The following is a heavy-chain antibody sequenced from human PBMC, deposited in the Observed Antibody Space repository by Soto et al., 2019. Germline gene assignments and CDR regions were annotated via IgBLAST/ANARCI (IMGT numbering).Heavy chain of an antibody. J-gene: IGHJ6*02. CDR2: IWYDGSHK. CDR3: ARDRGYCSSTSCYTDYYYDMDV. CDR1: GFTFSSYG. V-gene: IGHV3-33*01. D-gene: IGHD2-2*02. Sequence: VGSLRLSCVASGFTFSSYGMYWVRQAPGKGLEWVALIWYDGSHKDYLDSVKGRFTISGDNSKNTLYLQMNSPRAEDTAVYYCARDRGYCSSTSCYTDYYYDMDVWGQGTTVTVSS.